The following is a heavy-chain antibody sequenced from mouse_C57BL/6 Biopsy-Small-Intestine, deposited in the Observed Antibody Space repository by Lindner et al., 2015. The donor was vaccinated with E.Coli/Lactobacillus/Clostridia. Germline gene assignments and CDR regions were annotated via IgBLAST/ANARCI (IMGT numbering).Heavy chain of an antibody. Sequence: VQLQESGAELVRPGSSVKMSCKTSGYTFTSYGYKLGEAEAWTGPGTGVGYIYIGNGYTEYNEKFKGRATLTSDTSSSTAYMQLSSLTSEDSAIYFCAREYYYAMDYWGQGTSVTVSS. CDR1: GYTFTSYG. CDR3: AREYYYAMDY. J-gene: IGHJ4*01. V-gene: IGHV1-58*01. CDR2: IYIGNGYT.